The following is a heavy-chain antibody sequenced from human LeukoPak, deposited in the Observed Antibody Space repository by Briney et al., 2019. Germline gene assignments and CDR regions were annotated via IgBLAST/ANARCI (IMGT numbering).Heavy chain of an antibody. Sequence: ASVKVSCKASGYTFTGYYMHWVRQAPGQGLEWMGWINPNSGGTNYAQKFQGRVTMTRDTSISTAYMELSSLRSEDTAVYYCATKSIVGASNAFDIWGQGTMVTVSS. CDR1: GYTFTGYY. CDR2: INPNSGGT. CDR3: ATKSIVGASNAFDI. J-gene: IGHJ3*02. D-gene: IGHD1-26*01. V-gene: IGHV1-2*02.